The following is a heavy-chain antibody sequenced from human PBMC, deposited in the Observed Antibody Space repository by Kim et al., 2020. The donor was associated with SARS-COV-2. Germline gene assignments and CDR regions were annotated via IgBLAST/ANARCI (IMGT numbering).Heavy chain of an antibody. J-gene: IGHJ4*02. D-gene: IGHD1-26*01. CDR3: AREKWGVGTTPFDY. Sequence: ARSVKGRFTISRDNARNTLYLQMNNLRGEDTATYYCAREKWGVGTTPFDYWGQGSLVTVSS. V-gene: IGHV3-74*01.